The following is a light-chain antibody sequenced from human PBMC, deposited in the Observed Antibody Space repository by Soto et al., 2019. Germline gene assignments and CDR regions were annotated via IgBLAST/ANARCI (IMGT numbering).Light chain of an antibody. Sequence: DIVMAQSPDSLAVSLGERATINCKSSQSVLYSSNNQNYLAWYQQKPGQPPKLLIYWASTRESGVPDRFSGSGSWTDFTLTISSLQAEDVAVYYCQQYFMTPYTFGQGTKLEI. J-gene: IGKJ2*01. CDR2: WAS. CDR3: QQYFMTPYT. V-gene: IGKV4-1*01. CDR1: QSVLYSSNNQNY.